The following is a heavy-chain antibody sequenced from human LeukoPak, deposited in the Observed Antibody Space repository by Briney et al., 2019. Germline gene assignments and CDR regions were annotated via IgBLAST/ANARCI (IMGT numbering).Heavy chain of an antibody. V-gene: IGHV1-69*05. Sequence: ASVKVSCKASGGTFSSYAISWVRQAPGQGLEWMGRIIPIFGTANYAQKFQGRVTITTDESTSTAYVELSSLRSEDTAVYYCASDVTIFGVRDYYFDYWGQGTLVTVSS. J-gene: IGHJ4*02. CDR1: GGTFSSYA. D-gene: IGHD3-3*01. CDR2: IIPIFGTA. CDR3: ASDVTIFGVRDYYFDY.